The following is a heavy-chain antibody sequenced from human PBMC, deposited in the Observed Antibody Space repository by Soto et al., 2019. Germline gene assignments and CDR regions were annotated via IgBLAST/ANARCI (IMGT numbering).Heavy chain of an antibody. CDR1: GFTFSSYA. Sequence: LRLSCAASGFTFSSYAMSWVRQAPGKGLEWVSGISGSGGSTYYADSVKGRFSISRDNSKNTLYLQMNSLRAEDTAVYYCAKGPPYCGGDCYWFDYWGQGTLVTVSS. J-gene: IGHJ4*02. V-gene: IGHV3-23*01. CDR3: AKGPPYCGGDCYWFDY. D-gene: IGHD2-21*01. CDR2: ISGSGGST.